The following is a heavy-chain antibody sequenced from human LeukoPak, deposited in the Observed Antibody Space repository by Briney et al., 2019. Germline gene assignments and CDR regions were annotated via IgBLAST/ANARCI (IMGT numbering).Heavy chain of an antibody. V-gene: IGHV4-39*01. CDR3: ARQTGGTSSIAD. D-gene: IGHD6-6*01. J-gene: IGHJ4*02. CDR2: IYYSGSA. Sequence: SQTLSLTCTVSGGSISRSNYYWAWIRQPPGKGLEWIGNIYYSGSAYFDPSLRSRVTLSVDTSKNHFSLKLSSVTAADTAVYYCARQTGGTSSIADWGQGTLVTVSS. CDR1: GGSISRSNYY.